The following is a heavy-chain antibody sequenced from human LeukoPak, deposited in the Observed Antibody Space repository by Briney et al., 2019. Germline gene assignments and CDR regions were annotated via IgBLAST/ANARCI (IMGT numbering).Heavy chain of an antibody. J-gene: IGHJ4*02. CDR1: GGSISSSSYY. CDR3: ARDSRFGKLLIPYFDY. Sequence: SETLPLTCTVSGGSISSSSYYWGWIRQPPGKGLEWIGSIYYSGSTYYNPSLKSRVTISVDTSKNQFSLKLSSVTAADTAVYYCARDSRFGKLLIPYFDYWGQGTLVTVSS. CDR2: IYYSGST. D-gene: IGHD3-10*01. V-gene: IGHV4-39*02.